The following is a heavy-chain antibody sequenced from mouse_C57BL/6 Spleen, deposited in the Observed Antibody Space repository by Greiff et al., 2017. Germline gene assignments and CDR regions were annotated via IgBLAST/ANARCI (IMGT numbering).Heavy chain of an antibody. J-gene: IGHJ4*01. CDR2: INPNNGGT. Sequence: VQLQQSGPELVKPGASVKISCKASGYTFTDYYMNWVKQSHGKSLEWIGDINPNNGGTSHNQKFKGKATLTVDKSSSTAYMELRSLTSEDSAVYYCARRTYYDYFYAMDYWGQGTSVTVSS. D-gene: IGHD2-4*01. CDR3: ARRTYYDYFYAMDY. V-gene: IGHV1-26*01. CDR1: GYTFTDYY.